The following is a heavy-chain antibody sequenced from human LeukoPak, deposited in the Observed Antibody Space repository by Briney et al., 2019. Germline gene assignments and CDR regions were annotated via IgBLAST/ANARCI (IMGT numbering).Heavy chain of an antibody. CDR1: GFTFSSYA. J-gene: IGHJ4*02. D-gene: IGHD3-10*01. V-gene: IGHV3-30-3*01. CDR2: ISYDGSNK. Sequence: AGGSLRLSCAASGFTFSSYAMHWVRQAPGKGLEWVAVISYDGSNKYYADSVKGRFTISRDNSKNTLYLQMNSLRAEDTAVYYCARDSLYRLGELCPSDYWGQGTLVTVSS. CDR3: ARDSLYRLGELCPSDY.